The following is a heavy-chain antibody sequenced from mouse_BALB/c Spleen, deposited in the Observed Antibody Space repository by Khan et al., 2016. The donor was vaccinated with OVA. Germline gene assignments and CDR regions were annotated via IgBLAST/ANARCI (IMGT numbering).Heavy chain of an antibody. CDR3: ARTARIKY. CDR2: ISYSGST. CDR1: GYSITSGYG. Sequence: EVQLQESGPGLVKPSQSLSLTCTVTGYSITSGYGWNWIRQFPGNKLEWLGYISYSGSTNYKLSLKSRISINRETSKNQFFLQLNSVTTEDTATYYCARTARIKYWGQGTTLTVSS. J-gene: IGHJ2*01. V-gene: IGHV3-2*02. D-gene: IGHD1-2*01.